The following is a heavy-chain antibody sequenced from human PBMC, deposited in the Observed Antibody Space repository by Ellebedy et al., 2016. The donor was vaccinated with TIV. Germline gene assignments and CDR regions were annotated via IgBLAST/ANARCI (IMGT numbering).Heavy chain of an antibody. Sequence: SETLSLTXAVYGGSFSGYYWSWIRQSPGKGLEWIGKISHTGTTDHNPSLLSRVAISVDTSKNQFSLRLSSATAADTAFYYCAGGEGVAPVYWGQGTLVTVSS. CDR1: GGSFSGYY. J-gene: IGHJ4*02. CDR3: AGGEGVAPVY. CDR2: ISHTGTT. D-gene: IGHD3-3*01. V-gene: IGHV4-34*01.